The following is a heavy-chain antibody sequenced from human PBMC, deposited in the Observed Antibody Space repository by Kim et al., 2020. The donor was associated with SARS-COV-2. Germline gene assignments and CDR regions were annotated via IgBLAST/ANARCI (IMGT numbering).Heavy chain of an antibody. J-gene: IGHJ4*02. CDR1: GFTFSSYW. CDR2: IKQDGSEK. CDR3: ARDKTPRLLWFGELYDY. V-gene: IGHV3-7*01. Sequence: GGSLRLSCAASGFTFSSYWMSWVRQAPGKGLEWVANIKQDGSEKYYVDSVKGRFTISRDNAKNSLYLQMNSLRAEDTAVYYCARDKTPRLLWFGELYDYWGQGTLVTVSS. D-gene: IGHD3-10*01.